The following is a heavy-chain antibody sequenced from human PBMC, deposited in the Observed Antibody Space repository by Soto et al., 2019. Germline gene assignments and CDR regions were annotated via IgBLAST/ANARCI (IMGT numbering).Heavy chain of an antibody. CDR2: IYPSGST. Sequence: QVQLQESGPGLLKPSETLSLTCTVSGGSISSYYWSWIRQPAGKGLEWIGRIYPSGSTNYNPSLKSRDTMAVDTSKNQFSLELSSVTAADTAVYYCARACSSNSCYAVFDYWGQGTLVTVSS. D-gene: IGHD2-2*01. V-gene: IGHV4-4*07. CDR3: ARACSSNSCYAVFDY. CDR1: GGSISSYY. J-gene: IGHJ4*02.